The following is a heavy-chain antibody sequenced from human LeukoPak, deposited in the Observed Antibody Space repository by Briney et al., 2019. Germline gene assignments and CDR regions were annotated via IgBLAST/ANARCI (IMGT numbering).Heavy chain of an antibody. D-gene: IGHD3/OR15-3a*01. J-gene: IGHJ4*02. V-gene: IGHV3-48*03. CDR1: GFTFSSYE. CDR3: ARTDIGDWGYFDY. Sequence: GGSLRLSCAASGFTFSSYEMNWVRQAPGQGLGWVSYISSSGSTIYYADDVKGRFTISRDNAKTSLYLQMNSLGTEDTAVYYCARTDIGDWGYFDYWGQGTLVTVSS. CDR2: ISSSGSTI.